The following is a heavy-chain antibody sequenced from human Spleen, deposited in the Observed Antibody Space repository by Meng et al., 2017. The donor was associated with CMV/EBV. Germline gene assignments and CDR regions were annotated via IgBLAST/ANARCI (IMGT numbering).Heavy chain of an antibody. V-gene: IGHV1-18*04. J-gene: IGHJ6*02. CDR1: GYTFTGYY. D-gene: IGHD6-13*01. CDR2: ISTYNANT. CDR3: ARDAPHTILGSSSWSYYYYGMDV. Sequence: ASVKVSCKASGYTFTGYYIYWVRQAPGQGLEWMGWISTYNANTIFAQKLQGRLTMTTDTSTSTAYMELSSLRSEDTAVYYCARDAPHTILGSSSWSYYYYGMDVWGQGTTVTVSS.